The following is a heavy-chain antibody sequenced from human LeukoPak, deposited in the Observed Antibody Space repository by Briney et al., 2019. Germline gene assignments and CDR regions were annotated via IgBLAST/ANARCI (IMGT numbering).Heavy chain of an antibody. D-gene: IGHD6-6*01. CDR2: INHSGST. V-gene: IGHV4-34*01. CDR1: GGSFSGYY. J-gene: IGHJ5*02. CDR3: ARARRRSNWFDP. Sequence: KPSETLSLTCAVYGGSFSGYYWSWIRQPPGKGLEWIGEINHSGSTNYNPSLKSRVTISVDTSENQFSLKLSSVTAADTAVYYCARARRRSNWFDPWGQGTLVTVSS.